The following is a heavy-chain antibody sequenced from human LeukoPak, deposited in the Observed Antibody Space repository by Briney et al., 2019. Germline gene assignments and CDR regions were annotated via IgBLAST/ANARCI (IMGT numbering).Heavy chain of an antibody. V-gene: IGHV4-30-2*01. CDR2: IYHSGST. CDR3: ARWVTTEYYFDY. Sequence: PSQTLSLTCAVSGGSISSGGYSWSWIRQPPGKGLEWIGYIYHSGSTYYSPSLKSRVTISVDRSKNQFSLKLSSVTAADTAVYYCARWVTTEYYFDYWGQGTLVTVSS. CDR1: GGSISSGGYS. J-gene: IGHJ4*02. D-gene: IGHD4-17*01.